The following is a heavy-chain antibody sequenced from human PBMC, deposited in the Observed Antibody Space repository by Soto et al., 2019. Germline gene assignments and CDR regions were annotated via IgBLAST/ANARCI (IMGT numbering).Heavy chain of an antibody. Sequence: SETLSLTCAVSGVSIHNSHSFWGWIRQPPGKGLEFIGSVYYSGGANYNPSLKSRVTISLDTSKNQFSLTVNSVTAADTAIYYCARHAGNSWKGDYFDYWGRGALVTVSS. CDR1: GVSIHNSHSF. V-gene: IGHV4-39*01. CDR3: ARHAGNSWKGDYFDY. D-gene: IGHD6-13*01. CDR2: VYYSGGA. J-gene: IGHJ4*02.